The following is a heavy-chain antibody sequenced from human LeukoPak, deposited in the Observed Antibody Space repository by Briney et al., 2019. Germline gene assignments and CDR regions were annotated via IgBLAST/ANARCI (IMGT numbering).Heavy chain of an antibody. V-gene: IGHV1-18*01. D-gene: IGHD3-9*01. CDR3: ARVGTGYYDILTGYYHFDY. CDR1: GYTFTSYG. CDR2: ISAYNGNT. J-gene: IGHJ4*02. Sequence: ASVKVSCKASGYTFTSYGISWVRQAPGQGLEWMGWISAYNGNTNYAQKLQGRVTMTTDTSTSTAYMELRSLRSDDTAVYYCARVGTGYYDILTGYYHFDYWGQGTLVTVSS.